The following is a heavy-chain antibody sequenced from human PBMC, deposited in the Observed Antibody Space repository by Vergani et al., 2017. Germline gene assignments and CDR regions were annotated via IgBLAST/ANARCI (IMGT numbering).Heavy chain of an antibody. J-gene: IGHJ4*02. CDR3: AKGHEITIFGVVAPLFDY. CDR2: IRSKAYGGTT. Sequence: EVQLVESGGGLVQPGRSLRLSCTASGFTFGDYAMSWFRQAPGKGLEWVGFIRSKAYGGTTEYAASVKGRFTISRDDSKSIAYLQMNSLRAEDTAVYYCAKGHEITIFGVVAPLFDYWGQGTLVTVSS. D-gene: IGHD3-3*01. V-gene: IGHV3-49*03. CDR1: GFTFGDYA.